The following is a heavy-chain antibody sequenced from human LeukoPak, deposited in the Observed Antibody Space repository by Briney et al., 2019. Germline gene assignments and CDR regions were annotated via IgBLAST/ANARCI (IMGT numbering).Heavy chain of an antibody. CDR1: GFTFSSFG. V-gene: IGHV3-30*02. D-gene: IGHD3-9*01. CDR3: AKDKLTSRYFDL. CDR2: IRFDGSNK. Sequence: GGSLRLSCGASGFTFSSFGMHWVRQAPGKGLEWVAFIRFDGSNKYYADSVKGRFTISRDNSKNTLFLQVNSLRAEDTALYYCAKDKLTSRYFDLWGRGTLVTVSS. J-gene: IGHJ2*01.